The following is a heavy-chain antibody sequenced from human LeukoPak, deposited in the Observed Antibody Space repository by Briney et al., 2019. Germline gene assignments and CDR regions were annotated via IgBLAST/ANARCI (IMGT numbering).Heavy chain of an antibody. Sequence: SETLSLTCAVSGGSISSGGYSWSWIRQPPGKGLEWIGYIYHSGSTYYNPSLKSRVTISVDRSKNQFSLKLSSVTAADTAVYYCARYIPRANRFDPWGQGTLVTVSS. CDR3: ARYIPRANRFDP. J-gene: IGHJ5*02. CDR1: GGSISSGGYS. V-gene: IGHV4-30-2*01. CDR2: IYHSGST. D-gene: IGHD2-2*02.